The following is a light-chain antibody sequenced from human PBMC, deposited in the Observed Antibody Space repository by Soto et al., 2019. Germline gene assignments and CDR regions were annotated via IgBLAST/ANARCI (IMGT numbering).Light chain of an antibody. CDR1: QSVSSTY. Sequence: ENVLTQSPGTLSLSPGERATLSCRASQSVSSTYVAWYQQKSGQAPRLLIYGVSSRATGIPDRFSGSGSGTDFTLTISRLEPEDFAVYYCHQYGSSWTFGQGTKVDI. CDR3: HQYGSSWT. J-gene: IGKJ1*01. V-gene: IGKV3-20*01. CDR2: GVS.